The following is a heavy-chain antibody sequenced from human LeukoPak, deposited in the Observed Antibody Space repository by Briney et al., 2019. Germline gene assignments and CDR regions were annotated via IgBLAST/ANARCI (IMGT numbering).Heavy chain of an antibody. V-gene: IGHV3-23*01. CDR3: AKDAAGPEY. Sequence: GGSLRLSCAASGFTFNYFSVNWVRQAPGKGLEWVSGISASGGDTWYPDSVKGRFTISRDNSKNTLFLQMNSLRVEDTAIYYCAKDAAGPEYWGQGTRVTVSS. D-gene: IGHD6-13*01. CDR2: ISASGGDT. J-gene: IGHJ4*02. CDR1: GFTFNYFS.